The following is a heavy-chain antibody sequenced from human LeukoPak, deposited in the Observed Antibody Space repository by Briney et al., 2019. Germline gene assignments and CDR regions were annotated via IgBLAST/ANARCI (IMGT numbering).Heavy chain of an antibody. D-gene: IGHD2-15*01. Sequence: PGGSLRLSCAASGFTFSSYWMNWARQAPGKGLEWVAVIWYDGSNKYYADSVKGRFTISRDNSKNTLYLQMNSLRAEDTAVYYCARGFGGFDAFDIWGQGTMVTVSS. CDR2: IWYDGSNK. CDR1: GFTFSSYW. V-gene: IGHV3-33*08. J-gene: IGHJ3*02. CDR3: ARGFGGFDAFDI.